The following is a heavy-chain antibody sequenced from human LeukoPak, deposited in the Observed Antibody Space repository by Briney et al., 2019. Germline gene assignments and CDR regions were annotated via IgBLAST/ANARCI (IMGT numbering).Heavy chain of an antibody. CDR2: TLYRSKWHN. CDR1: GDSVSSNSAT. CDR3: ARSPVGSDWFDP. D-gene: IGHD2-15*01. J-gene: IGHJ5*02. V-gene: IGHV6-1*01. Sequence: SQTLSLTCAISGDSVSSNSATWNWIRQSPSRGLEWLGRTLYRSKWHNDYAASVKSRVTVNQDTSKNQFSLQLNSVTPEDTAVYYCARSPVGSDWFDPWGQGTLVTVSS.